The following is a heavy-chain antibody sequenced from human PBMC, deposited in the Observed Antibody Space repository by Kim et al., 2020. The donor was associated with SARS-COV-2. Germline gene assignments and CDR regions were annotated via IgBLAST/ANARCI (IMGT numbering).Heavy chain of an antibody. J-gene: IGHJ4*01. V-gene: IGHV3-30*18. CDR1: GFTFSSYA. Sequence: GGSLRLSCAASGFTFSSYAMHWVRQTPGKGLEWVAVISYDGSNKYFTDSVKGRFTISRDNSKNTLYLQMNSLRAEDTAVYYCAKDSGDTWGDIVVTFDY. D-gene: IGHD7-27*01. CDR3: AKDSGDTWGDIVVTFDY. CDR2: ISYDGSNK.